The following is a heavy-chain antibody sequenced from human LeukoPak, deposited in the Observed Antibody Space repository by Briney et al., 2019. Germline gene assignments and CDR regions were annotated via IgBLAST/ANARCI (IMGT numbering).Heavy chain of an antibody. D-gene: IGHD3-9*01. Sequence: LTLSCAASGLEFSDYNMNWVRLAPGKGLEWVSYITNGGSTIHHADSVKGRFTISRDNAKKTLYLQMNSLRAEDTAVYYCARSIGLTGGGVDVWGQGTTVTVSS. J-gene: IGHJ6*02. CDR1: GLEFSDYN. V-gene: IGHV3-11*01. CDR3: ARSIGLTGGGVDV. CDR2: ITNGGSTI.